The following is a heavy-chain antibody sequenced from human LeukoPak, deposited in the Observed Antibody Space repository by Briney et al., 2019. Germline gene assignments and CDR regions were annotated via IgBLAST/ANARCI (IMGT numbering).Heavy chain of an antibody. Sequence: GGSPRLSCAASGFTLRTYDMHWVRQATGEGLEWVSVIGIAGDTYYLGSVKGRFTISREDGENSLYLQMNNLRAGDTAVYYCARAVAGSYFDYWGQGTVVTVSS. J-gene: IGHJ4*02. CDR2: IGIAGDT. CDR3: ARAVAGSYFDY. D-gene: IGHD6-19*01. V-gene: IGHV3-13*01. CDR1: GFTLRTYD.